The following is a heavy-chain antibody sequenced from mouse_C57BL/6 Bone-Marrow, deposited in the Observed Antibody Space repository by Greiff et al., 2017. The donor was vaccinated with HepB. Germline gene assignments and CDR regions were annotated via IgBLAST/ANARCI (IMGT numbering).Heavy chain of an antibody. V-gene: IGHV5-4*03. CDR1: GFTFSSYA. CDR3: ARAGGAWFAY. Sequence: EVKLMESGGGLVKPGGSLKLSCAASGFTFSSYAMSWVRQTPEKRLEWVATISDGGSYTYYPDNVKGRFTISRDNAKNNLYLQMSHLKSEDTAMYYCARAGGAWFAYWGQGTLVTVSA. CDR2: ISDGGSYT. J-gene: IGHJ3*01.